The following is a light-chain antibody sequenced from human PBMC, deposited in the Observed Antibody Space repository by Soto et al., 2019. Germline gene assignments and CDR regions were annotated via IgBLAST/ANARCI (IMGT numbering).Light chain of an antibody. V-gene: IGKV4-1*01. CDR1: QSVLYSSNNKNY. Sequence: DLVLAPSPYSLSVSLGARATINCKSSQSVLYSSNNKNYLAWYQQKPGQPPKLLIYWASTRESGVPDRFSGSGSGTDFTLTISSLQAEDVAVYYCQQYYSTPITFGQGTRLEI. CDR3: QQYYSTPIT. J-gene: IGKJ5*01. CDR2: WAS.